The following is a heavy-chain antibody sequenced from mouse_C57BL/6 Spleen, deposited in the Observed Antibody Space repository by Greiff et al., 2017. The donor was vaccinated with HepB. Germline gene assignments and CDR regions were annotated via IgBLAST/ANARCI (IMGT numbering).Heavy chain of an antibody. D-gene: IGHD1-1*01. CDR1: GFTFSSYG. CDR3: ARPPYYYGSSYDWYFDV. CDR2: ISSGGSYT. Sequence: EVKVVESGGDLVKPGRSLKLSCAASGFTFSSYGMSWVRQTPDKRLEWVATISSGGSYTYYPDSVKGRFTISRDNAKNTLYLQMSSLKSEDTAMYYCARPPYYYGSSYDWYFDVWGTGTTVTVSS. V-gene: IGHV5-6*01. J-gene: IGHJ1*03.